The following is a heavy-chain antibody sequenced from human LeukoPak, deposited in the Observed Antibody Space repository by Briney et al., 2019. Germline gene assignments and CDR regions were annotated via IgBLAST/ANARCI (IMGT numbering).Heavy chain of an antibody. CDR3: AKDSLQQLARD. D-gene: IGHD1-1*01. CDR2: TSSDGSNQ. Sequence: PGGSLRLSCAASGFSFSDYGMHWGRQAPGKGLEWVALTSSDGSNQYYADSVKGRFTISRGSSMNTLFLQMDGLRPEDTAIYYCAKDSLQQLARDWGQGTLVTVSS. CDR1: GFSFSDYG. J-gene: IGHJ4*02. V-gene: IGHV3-30*18.